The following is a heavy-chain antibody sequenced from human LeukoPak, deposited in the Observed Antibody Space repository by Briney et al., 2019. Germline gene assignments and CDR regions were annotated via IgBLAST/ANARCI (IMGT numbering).Heavy chain of an antibody. D-gene: IGHD6-13*01. CDR1: GGSISSSSYY. Sequence: SETLSLTCTVSGGSISSSSYYWGWIRQPPGKGLEWIGSINYSGSTYYNPSLKSRVTISVDTSKNQFSLKLSSVTAADTAVYYCARYEQQLDYWGQGTLVTVSS. CDR2: INYSGST. V-gene: IGHV4-39*07. CDR3: ARYEQQLDY. J-gene: IGHJ4*02.